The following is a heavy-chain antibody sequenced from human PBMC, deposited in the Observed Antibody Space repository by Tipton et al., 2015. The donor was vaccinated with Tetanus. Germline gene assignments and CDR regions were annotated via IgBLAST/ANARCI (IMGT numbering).Heavy chain of an antibody. CDR1: ELSLGNYA. V-gene: IGHV3-23*01. CDR3: VTHLETPTIMGEYYYNGVDV. Sequence: GSLRLSCAASELSLGNYAMSWVRQAPGKGLEWVSGINDSGTRPYYADAVKGRFTISRDNSKNTLYLEMNGLRAEDTAVYYCVTHLETPTIMGEYYYNGVDVWGQGTTVTVSS. CDR2: INDSGTRP. J-gene: IGHJ6*02. D-gene: IGHD5-24*01.